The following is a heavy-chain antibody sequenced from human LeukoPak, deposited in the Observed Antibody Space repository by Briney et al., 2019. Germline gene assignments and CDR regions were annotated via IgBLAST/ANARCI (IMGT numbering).Heavy chain of an antibody. J-gene: IGHJ4*02. Sequence: GGSLRLSCAASGFTFSSYWMHWVRQAPGKGLVWVSRINSDGSSTSYADSVKGRFTISRDNAKNTLYLQMSSLRAEDTAVYYCAKDRKLYDTPVDHWGQGTLVTVSS. CDR3: AKDRKLYDTPVDH. D-gene: IGHD5/OR15-5a*01. CDR2: INSDGSST. V-gene: IGHV3-74*01. CDR1: GFTFSSYW.